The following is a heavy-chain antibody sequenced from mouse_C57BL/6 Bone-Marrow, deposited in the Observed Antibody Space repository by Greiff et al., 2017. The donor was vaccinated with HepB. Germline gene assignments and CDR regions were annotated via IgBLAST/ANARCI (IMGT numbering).Heavy chain of an antibody. J-gene: IGHJ3*01. CDR1: GFNIKDDY. V-gene: IGHV14-4*01. CDR3: TTLLRSWFAY. D-gene: IGHD1-1*01. Sequence: DVQLVESGAELVRPGASVKLSCTASGFNIKDDYMHWVKQRPEQGLEWIGWIDPENGDTEYASKFQGKATITADTSSNTAYLQLSSLTSEDTAVYYCTTLLRSWFAYWGQGTLVTVSA. CDR2: IDPENGDT.